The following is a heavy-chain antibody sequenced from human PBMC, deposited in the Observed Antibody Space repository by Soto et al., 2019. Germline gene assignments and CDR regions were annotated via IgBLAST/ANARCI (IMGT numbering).Heavy chain of an antibody. J-gene: IGHJ4*02. CDR2: ISGSSTFK. V-gene: IGHV3-21*01. D-gene: IGHD1-7*01. CDR3: AKNQERELPRVIDF. CDR1: GFTFSDYS. Sequence: EVHLEESGGGLVKAGGSLRLSCAASGFTFSDYSMNWVRQAPGKGLEWVSYISGSSTFKYYSDSVYGRFTISRDNAKQTLYLQINTVTAEDTALYYCAKNQERELPRVIDFWGQGTLVTVSS.